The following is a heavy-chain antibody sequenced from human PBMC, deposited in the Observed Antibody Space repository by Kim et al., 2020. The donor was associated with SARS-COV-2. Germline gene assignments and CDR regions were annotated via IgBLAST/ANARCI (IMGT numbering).Heavy chain of an antibody. D-gene: IGHD2-15*01. V-gene: IGHV5-51*01. CDR3: ARRYCGGGSCYSGVDY. Sequence: GESLKISCKGSGYSFTSYWIVWVRQMPGKGLEWMGIIYPSDSDTRYNPSFEGQVTISADKSISTAYLQWSSLEASDTAMYYCARRYCGGGSCYSGVDYWGQGTLVTVSS. CDR2: IYPSDSDT. CDR1: GYSFTSYW. J-gene: IGHJ4*02.